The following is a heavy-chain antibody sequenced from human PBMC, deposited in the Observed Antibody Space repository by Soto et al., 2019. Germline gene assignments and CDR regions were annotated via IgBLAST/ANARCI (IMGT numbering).Heavy chain of an antibody. CDR3: ARWVGATSRFDY. CDR2: IYYSGST. Sequence: SETLSLTCTVSGGSISSSSYYWGWIRQPPGKGLEWIGSIYYSGSTYYNPSLKSRVTISVDTSKNQFSLKLSSVTAADTAVYYCARWVGATSRFDYWGQGTLVTVSS. J-gene: IGHJ4*02. V-gene: IGHV4-39*01. D-gene: IGHD1-26*01. CDR1: GGSISSSSYY.